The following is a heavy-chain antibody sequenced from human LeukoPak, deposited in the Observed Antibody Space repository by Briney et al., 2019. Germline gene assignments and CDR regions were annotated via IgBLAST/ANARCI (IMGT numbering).Heavy chain of an antibody. V-gene: IGHV3-30*02. CDR2: IRYDGSNK. J-gene: IGHJ4*02. CDR3: AHYYYDSTSYYYFDY. D-gene: IGHD3-22*01. CDR1: GFTFSNYA. Sequence: PGGSLRLSCAASGFTFSNYAMHWVRQAPGKGLEWVAFIRYDGSNKYYADSVKGRFTISRDNSKNTLYLQMNSLRAEDTAVYYCAHYYYDSTSYYYFDYWGQGTLVTVSS.